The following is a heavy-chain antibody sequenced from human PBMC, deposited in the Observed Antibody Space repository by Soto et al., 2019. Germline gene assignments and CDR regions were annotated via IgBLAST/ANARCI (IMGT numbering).Heavy chain of an antibody. J-gene: IGHJ5*02. Sequence: GGSLRLSCAASGFTFSSYAMSWVRQAPGKGLEWVSAISGSGGSTYYADSVKGRFTISRDNSKNTLYLQMNSLRAEDTAVYYCGKDDSSGWYNWFDPWGQGTLVTVSS. CDR3: GKDDSSGWYNWFDP. CDR1: GFTFSSYA. V-gene: IGHV3-23*01. D-gene: IGHD6-19*01. CDR2: ISGSGGST.